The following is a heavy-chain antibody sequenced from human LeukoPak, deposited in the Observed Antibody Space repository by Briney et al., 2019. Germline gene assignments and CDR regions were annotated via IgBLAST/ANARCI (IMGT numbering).Heavy chain of an antibody. CDR2: INHSGST. V-gene: IGHV4-34*01. J-gene: IGHJ6*03. D-gene: IGHD3-10*01. Sequence: PSETLSLTCAVYGGSFSGYYWSWIRQPPGKGLEWIGEINHSGSTNYNPSLKSRVTISVDTSKNQFSLKLSSVTAADTAVYYCARGLYGSGYYYYYYMDVWGKGTRSPSP. CDR1: GGSFSGYY. CDR3: ARGLYGSGYYYYYYMDV.